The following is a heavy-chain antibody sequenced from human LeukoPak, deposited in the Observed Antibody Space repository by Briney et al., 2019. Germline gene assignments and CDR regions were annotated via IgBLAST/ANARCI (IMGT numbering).Heavy chain of an antibody. V-gene: IGHV3-23*01. J-gene: IGHJ6*04. CDR1: GITFSSYA. CDR2: ISGSGGST. D-gene: IGHD6-13*01. CDR3: AKDRTAAAAHYGMDV. Sequence: GGSLRLSCAASGITFSSYAMSWVRQAPGKGLEWVPAISGSGGSTYYADSVKGRFTISRDNSKNTLYLQMNSLRAEDTAVYYCAKDRTAAAAHYGMDVWGKGTTVTVSS.